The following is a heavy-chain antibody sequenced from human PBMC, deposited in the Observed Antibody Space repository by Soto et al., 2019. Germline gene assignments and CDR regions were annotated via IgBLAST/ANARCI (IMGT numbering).Heavy chain of an antibody. J-gene: IGHJ6*03. CDR3: ARVAYFYGSGRYMDV. CDR2: IYYSGIT. D-gene: IGHD3-10*01. Sequence: QVQLQESGPGLVKPSETLSLTCTVTGDSISTYYWTWIRQPPGKGLEWMGYIYYSGITNYNVSLKSRVTISVDTSKNQFSLKLSSVTAADTAVYYCARVAYFYGSGRYMDVWGKGTTVTVSS. CDR1: GDSISTYY. V-gene: IGHV4-59*01.